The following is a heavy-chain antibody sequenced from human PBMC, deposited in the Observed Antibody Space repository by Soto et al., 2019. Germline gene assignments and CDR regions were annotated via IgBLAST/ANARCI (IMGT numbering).Heavy chain of an antibody. Sequence: GGSLRLSCTASGFTFSSYAMSWVRQAPGKGLEWVSAISGSGGSTYYADSVKGRFTISRDNSKNTLYLQMNSLRAEDTAVYYCARDHERYDILTGYPNYYYGMDVWGQGTTVTVSS. CDR3: ARDHERYDILTGYPNYYYGMDV. V-gene: IGHV3-23*01. CDR1: GFTFSSYA. J-gene: IGHJ6*02. CDR2: ISGSGGST. D-gene: IGHD3-9*01.